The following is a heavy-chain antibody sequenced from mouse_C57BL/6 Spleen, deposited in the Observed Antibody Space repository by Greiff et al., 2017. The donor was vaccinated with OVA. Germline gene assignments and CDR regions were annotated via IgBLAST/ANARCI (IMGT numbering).Heavy chain of an antibody. J-gene: IGHJ1*03. Sequence: QVQLQQPGAELVMPGASVKLSCKASGYTFTSYWMHWVKQRPGQGLEWIGEIDPSDSYTNYNHKFKGKSTLTVDKSSSTAYMQLSSLTSEDYAVYNCARRSTTVVAYYWCFDVWGKGTTVTVSS. V-gene: IGHV1-69*01. CDR3: ARRSTTVVAYYWCFDV. CDR1: GYTFTSYW. CDR2: IDPSDSYT. D-gene: IGHD1-1*01.